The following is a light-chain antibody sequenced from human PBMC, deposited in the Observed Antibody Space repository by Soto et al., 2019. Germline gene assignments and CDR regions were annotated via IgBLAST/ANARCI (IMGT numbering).Light chain of an antibody. CDR3: QQYNSYWT. J-gene: IGKJ1*01. Sequence: DIQMTQSPSTLSASVGDRVTLTCRASQSISSWLAWYQQKPGKAPKLLLYKASSLESGVPSRFSGSGSGTELTLTIISLQPDDFATYYCQQYNSYWTFGQGTKVEIK. CDR1: QSISSW. CDR2: KAS. V-gene: IGKV1-5*03.